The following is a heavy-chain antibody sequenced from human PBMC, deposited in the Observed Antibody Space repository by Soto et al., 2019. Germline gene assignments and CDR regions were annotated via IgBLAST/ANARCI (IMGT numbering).Heavy chain of an antibody. Sequence: PGGSLRLSCAASGFTFNSYWMHWGRQAPWKGLVWVSRINSDGSSTSYADSVKGRFTISRDNAKYTLYLQMNSLRAEDTAVYYCGRGGVGVATYYRGQGTLVTV. D-gene: IGHD5-12*01. J-gene: IGHJ4*02. CDR3: GRGGVGVATYY. CDR1: GFTFNSYW. V-gene: IGHV3-74*01. CDR2: INSDGSST.